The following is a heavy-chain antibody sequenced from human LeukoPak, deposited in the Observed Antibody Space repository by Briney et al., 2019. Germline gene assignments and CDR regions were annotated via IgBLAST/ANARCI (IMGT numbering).Heavy chain of an antibody. CDR2: ISYHGSDI. CDR1: AFTFSSYA. J-gene: IGHJ4*02. CDR3: ARDEGVTYIYGYHY. Sequence: AASLRLSCAASAFTFSSYAMHWVRQAPSKWLEWVALISYHGSDIYYADSVKGRFIIARDNSKSTLYPKMNSLRAEDTAVYYWARDEGVTYIYGYHYWGQGTLVTVSS. V-gene: IGHV3-30-3*01. D-gene: IGHD5-18*01.